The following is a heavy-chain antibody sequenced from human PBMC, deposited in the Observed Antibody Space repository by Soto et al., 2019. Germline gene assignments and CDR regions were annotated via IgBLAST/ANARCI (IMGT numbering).Heavy chain of an antibody. V-gene: IGHV4-59*01. J-gene: IGHJ5*02. CDR3: ARETYGFNWFDP. CDR1: GGSISSYY. Sequence: SETLSLTCTVSGGSISSYYWSWIRQPPGKGLEWIGYIYYSGSTNYNPSLKSRVTISVDTSKNQFSLKLSSVTAADTAVYYCARETYGFNWFDPWGQGTLVTVSS. D-gene: IGHD4-17*01. CDR2: IYYSGST.